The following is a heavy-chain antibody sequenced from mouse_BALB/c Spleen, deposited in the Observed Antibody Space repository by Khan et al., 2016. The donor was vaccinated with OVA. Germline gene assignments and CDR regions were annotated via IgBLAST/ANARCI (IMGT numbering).Heavy chain of an antibody. Sequence: QVQLQQSGAELAKPGASVKMSCKASGYTFTTYWMHWVKQRPGQGLEWIGYINPTSGYTDYNEKFTERATLSADRSSSTAYMQLSSLTSDDSAVYYGTRDRIDYWGQGTTLTVSS. CDR2: INPTSGYT. J-gene: IGHJ2*01. CDR1: GYTFTTYW. CDR3: TRDRIDY. V-gene: IGHV1-7*01.